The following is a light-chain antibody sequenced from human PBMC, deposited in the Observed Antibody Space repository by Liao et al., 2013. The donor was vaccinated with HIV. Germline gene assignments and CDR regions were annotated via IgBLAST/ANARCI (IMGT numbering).Light chain of an antibody. Sequence: SYELTQPPSVSVAPGQTARITCGGKNIGSKSVHWYQQKPGRAPVLVIYSDSDRPSGIPERFSGSNSGASATLTISTVEAGDEADYYCQVWDGDSDHVVFGGGTKLTVL. CDR1: NIGSKS. CDR2: SDS. V-gene: IGLV3-21*04. CDR3: QVWDGDSDHVV. J-gene: IGLJ2*01.